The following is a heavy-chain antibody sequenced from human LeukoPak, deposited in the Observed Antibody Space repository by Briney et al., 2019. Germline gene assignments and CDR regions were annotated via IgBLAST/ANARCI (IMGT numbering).Heavy chain of an antibody. V-gene: IGHV4-39*01. Sequence: SETLSLTCTVSGGSISSSSYYWGWIHQPPGKGLEWIGSIYYSGSTYYNPSLKSRVTISVDTSKNQFSLKLSSVTAADTAVYYCAIWRSGNWFDPWGQGTLVTVSS. CDR2: IYYSGST. J-gene: IGHJ5*02. CDR1: GGSISSSSYY. D-gene: IGHD1-1*01. CDR3: AIWRSGNWFDP.